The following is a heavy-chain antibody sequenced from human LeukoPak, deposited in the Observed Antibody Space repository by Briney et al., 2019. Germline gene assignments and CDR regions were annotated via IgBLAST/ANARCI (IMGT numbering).Heavy chain of an antibody. CDR3: ARGRVGISQHDY. CDR2: INHSGST. J-gene: IGHJ4*02. Sequence: PSETLSLTCAVYGGSFSGYYWSWIRQPPGKGLEWIGEINHSGSTNYNPSLKSRVTISVDTSKNQFSLKLSSVTAADTAVYYCARGRVGISQHDYWGQGTLVTVSS. V-gene: IGHV4-34*01. D-gene: IGHD6-13*01. CDR1: GGSFSGYY.